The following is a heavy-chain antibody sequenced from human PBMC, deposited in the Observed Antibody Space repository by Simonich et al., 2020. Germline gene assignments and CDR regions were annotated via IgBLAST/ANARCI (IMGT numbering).Heavy chain of an antibody. CDR2: ISSSSSTI. V-gene: IGHV3-48*01. CDR3: ARDSSYYAFDI. CDR1: GFTFSSYS. J-gene: IGHJ3*02. Sequence: EVQLVESGGGLVQPGGSLRLSCAASGFTFSSYSMNWVRQAQGKGLEWVSYISSSSSTIYYADSGKGRFTISRDNAKNSLYLQMNSLRAEDTAVYYCARDSSYYAFDIWGQGTMVTVSS. D-gene: IGHD5-12*01.